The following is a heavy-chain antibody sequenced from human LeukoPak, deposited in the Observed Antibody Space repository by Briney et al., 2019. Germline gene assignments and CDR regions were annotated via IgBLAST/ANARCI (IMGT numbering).Heavy chain of an antibody. CDR1: GGSISSYY. J-gene: IGHJ4*02. CDR2: IYYSGST. D-gene: IGHD3-16*01. CDR3: ARGYVPNYFDY. Sequence: SETLSLTCTVSGGSISSYYWSWIRQPPGKGLERIGYIYYSGSTNYNPSLKSRVTISVDTSKNQFSLKLSSVTAADTAVYYCARGYVPNYFDYWGQGTLVTVSS. V-gene: IGHV4-59*01.